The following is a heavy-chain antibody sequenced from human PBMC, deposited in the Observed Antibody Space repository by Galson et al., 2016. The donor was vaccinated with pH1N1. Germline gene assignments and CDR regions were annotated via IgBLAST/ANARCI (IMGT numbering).Heavy chain of an antibody. D-gene: IGHD6-6*01. CDR3: AKIVAARPPYMDV. CDR1: GGSISSYY. Sequence: ETLSLTCSVSGGSISSYYWSYIRQPPGKGLEWIGYIYYSADYSGSTNYNPSLKSRVTISVDTSKNQLSLKLRSVTAAYTAVYYCAKIVAARPPYMDVWGKGTTVTVSS. J-gene: IGHJ6*03. V-gene: IGHV4-59*01. CDR2: IYYSADYSGST.